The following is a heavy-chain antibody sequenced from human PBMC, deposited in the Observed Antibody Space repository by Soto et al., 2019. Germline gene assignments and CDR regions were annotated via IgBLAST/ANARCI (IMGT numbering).Heavy chain of an antibody. CDR1: GFTFSSYA. Sequence: QVQLVESGGGVVQPGRSLRLSCAASGFTFSSYAMHWVRQAPGKGLEWVAVISYDGSNKYYADSVKGRFTISRDNSKNTLYPQMNSLRAEDTAVYYCAREIPLLAGDAYYYYGMDVWGQGTTVTVSS. CDR3: AREIPLLAGDAYYYYGMDV. CDR2: ISYDGSNK. D-gene: IGHD6-19*01. J-gene: IGHJ6*02. V-gene: IGHV3-30-3*01.